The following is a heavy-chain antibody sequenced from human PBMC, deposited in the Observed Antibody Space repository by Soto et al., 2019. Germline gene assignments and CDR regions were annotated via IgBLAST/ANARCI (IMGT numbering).Heavy chain of an antibody. CDR3: AAEGYYDRSGYLWCMDV. J-gene: IGHJ6*02. CDR2: IVVGIGNT. CDR1: GFTFTSSA. D-gene: IGHD3-22*01. V-gene: IGHV1-58*01. Sequence: SVKVSSKASGFTFTSSAVQLERQARGKRLEWVGWIVVGIGNTNYAQKFQERVTITRDMSTSTAYMELSCLRSVDTAVYYGAAEGYYDRSGYLWCMDVWGRRTRGAVSS.